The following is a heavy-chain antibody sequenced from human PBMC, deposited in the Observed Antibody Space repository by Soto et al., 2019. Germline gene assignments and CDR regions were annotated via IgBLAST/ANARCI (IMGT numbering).Heavy chain of an antibody. J-gene: IGHJ5*02. Sequence: ASVKVSCKASGYIFTNYGMHWVRQAPGQRLEWMGWINSGNGKTKYSQKFQGRVTITRDTSTSTAYMELSSLRSDDTAVYYCARVVVGGQTNWFDPWGQGTLVTVSS. V-gene: IGHV1-3*01. D-gene: IGHD2-15*01. CDR2: INSGNGKT. CDR3: ARVVVGGQTNWFDP. CDR1: GYIFTNYG.